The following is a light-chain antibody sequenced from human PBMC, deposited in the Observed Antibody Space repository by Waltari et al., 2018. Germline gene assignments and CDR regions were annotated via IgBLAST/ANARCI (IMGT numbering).Light chain of an antibody. Sequence: DIVMTQSPDSLAVSLGERATINCKSSQSIFYSSTNKNYLAWYQQKPGQSPSLLFYWASARDSGVPDRFSGSGSGTDFTLTISSLQAEDVAVYYCQQYSSAPWTFGQGTKVEIK. CDR1: QSIFYSSTNKNY. J-gene: IGKJ1*01. V-gene: IGKV4-1*01. CDR3: QQYSSAPWT. CDR2: WAS.